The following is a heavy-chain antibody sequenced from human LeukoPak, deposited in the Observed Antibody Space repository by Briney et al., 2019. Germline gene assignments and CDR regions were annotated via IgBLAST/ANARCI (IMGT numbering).Heavy chain of an antibody. CDR1: GGSISSYY. Sequence: PSETLSLTCTVSGGSISSYYWSWIRQPPGKGLEWIGYIYYSGSTNYNPSLRSRVTISVDTSKNQFSLKLSSVTAADTAVYYCARHVTQQLGRFDPWGQGTLVTVSS. J-gene: IGHJ5*02. V-gene: IGHV4-59*08. CDR3: ARHVTQQLGRFDP. CDR2: IYYSGST. D-gene: IGHD6-13*01.